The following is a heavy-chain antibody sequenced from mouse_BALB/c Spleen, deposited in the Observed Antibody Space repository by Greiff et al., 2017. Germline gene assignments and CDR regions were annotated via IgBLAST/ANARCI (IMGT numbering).Heavy chain of an antibody. V-gene: IGHV5-9-4*01. CDR2: ISSGGSYT. CDR1: GFTFSSYA. D-gene: IGHD2-3*01. Sequence: EVKLVESGGGLVKPGGSLKLSCAASGFTFSSYAMSWVRQSPEKRLEWVAEISSGGSYTYYPDTVTGRFTISRDNAKNTLYLEMSSLRSEDTAMYYCARGGPYDGYYVSYAMDYWGQGTSVTVSS. J-gene: IGHJ4*01. CDR3: ARGGPYDGYYVSYAMDY.